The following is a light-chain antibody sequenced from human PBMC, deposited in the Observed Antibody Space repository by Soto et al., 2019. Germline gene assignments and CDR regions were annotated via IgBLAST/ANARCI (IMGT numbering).Light chain of an antibody. CDR3: GSWDSSLSAYV. CDR1: SSDIGTYDH. V-gene: IGLV2-14*01. CDR2: SVS. Sequence: QSVLTQPASVSGSPGQSITISCSGTSSDIGTYDHVAWFQQFPGKTPKLVIYSVSDRPSGVSYRFSGSKSGNTASLTISGLQADDEADYYCGSWDSSLSAYVFGTGTKGTVL. J-gene: IGLJ1*01.